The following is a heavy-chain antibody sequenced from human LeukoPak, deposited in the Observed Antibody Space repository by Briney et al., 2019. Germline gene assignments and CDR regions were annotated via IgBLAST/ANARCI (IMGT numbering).Heavy chain of an antibody. CDR2: TYYRRKWYN. Sequence: SQTLSLTCAISGDSVSSNSAAWNWIRQSPSRGLEWLGRTYYRRKWYNDYAVPVKSRININPDTSKNQFSLQLNSVTPEDTAVYYCAREMEVDTAMAFFAYWGQGTLVTVSS. D-gene: IGHD5-18*01. V-gene: IGHV6-1*01. CDR3: AREMEVDTAMAFFAY. J-gene: IGHJ4*02. CDR1: GDSVSSNSAA.